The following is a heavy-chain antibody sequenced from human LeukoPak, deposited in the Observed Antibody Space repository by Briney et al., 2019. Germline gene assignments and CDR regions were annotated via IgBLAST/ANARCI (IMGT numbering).Heavy chain of an antibody. CDR2: IYYSGST. D-gene: IGHD3-22*01. J-gene: IGHJ4*02. V-gene: IGHV4-39*01. Sequence: SETLSLTCTVSGYSISSSSYYWGWIRQPPGKGLEWIGSIYYSGSTYYNPSLKSRVTISVDTSKNQFSLKLSSVTAADTAVYYCATPLDYDSSGYYKNWGQGTLVTVSS. CDR1: GYSISSSSYY. CDR3: ATPLDYDSSGYYKN.